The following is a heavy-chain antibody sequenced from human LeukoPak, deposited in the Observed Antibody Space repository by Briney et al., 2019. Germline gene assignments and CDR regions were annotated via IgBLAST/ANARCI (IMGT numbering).Heavy chain of an antibody. CDR3: ATELRYDYVWGSSSSAFDI. J-gene: IGHJ3*02. D-gene: IGHD3-16*01. V-gene: IGHV3-30*02. Sequence: GGSLRLSCAASGFTFSSYGMHWVRQAPGKGLEWVAFIRYDGSNKYYADSVKGRFTISRDNSKNTLYLQMNSLRAEDTAVYYCATELRYDYVWGSSSSAFDIWGQGTMVTVSS. CDR1: GFTFSSYG. CDR2: IRYDGSNK.